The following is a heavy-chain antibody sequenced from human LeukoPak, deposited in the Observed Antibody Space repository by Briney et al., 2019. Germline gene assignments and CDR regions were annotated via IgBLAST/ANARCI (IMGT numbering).Heavy chain of an antibody. CDR1: GFHFKSYW. D-gene: IGHD3-16*02. Sequence: GRSLRISCAVYGFHFKSYWKQRVRQAQGKGQVSLSRINSDGSDSTYADSVQDRFTNSRDNTKKTPYLKMNSLRAEDTAVYYCTGSRSQAYWGQGTLVTVSS. J-gene: IGHJ4*02. CDR2: INSDGSDS. V-gene: IGHV3-74*01. CDR3: TGSRSQAY.